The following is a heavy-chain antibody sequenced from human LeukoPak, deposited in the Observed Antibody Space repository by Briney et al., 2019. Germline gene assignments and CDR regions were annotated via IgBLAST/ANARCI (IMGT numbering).Heavy chain of an antibody. CDR1: GYTFTGYY. D-gene: IGHD6-13*01. Sequence: ASVKVSCKASGYTFTGYYMHWVRQAPGQGLEWMGWINPNSGGTNYAQKFQGRVTMTRDTSISTAYMELSRLRSDDTAVYYCAREIFREFGYSSFVNAMDVWGQGTTVTVSS. V-gene: IGHV1-2*02. CDR2: INPNSGGT. CDR3: AREIFREFGYSSFVNAMDV. J-gene: IGHJ6*02.